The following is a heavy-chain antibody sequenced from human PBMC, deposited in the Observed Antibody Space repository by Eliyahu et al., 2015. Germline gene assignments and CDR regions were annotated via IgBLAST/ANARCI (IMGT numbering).Heavy chain of an antibody. V-gene: IGHV4-34*01. D-gene: IGHD2-2*01. CDR2: INHSGST. Sequence: QVQLQQWGAGLLKPSETLSLTCAVYVGPSVVTTGAGSANPPGKGLEWIGEINHSGSTNYNPSLKSRVTISVDTSKNQFSLKLSSVTAADTAVYYCARGQEDCSSTSCHPGWFDPWGQGTLVTVSS. CDR1: VGPSVVTT. J-gene: IGHJ5*02. CDR3: ARGQEDCSSTSCHPGWFDP.